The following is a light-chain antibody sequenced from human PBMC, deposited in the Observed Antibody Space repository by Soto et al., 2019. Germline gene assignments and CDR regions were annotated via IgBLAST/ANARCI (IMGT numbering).Light chain of an antibody. Sequence: QSVLTQPPSASGTPGQRVTISCSGSSSNIGRDPVNWYQELPGTAPKLLIYDNNQRPSGVPDRFSGSKSGTSASLAISGLQSEDEADYFCAGWDGSLRGFVFGTGTKGTGL. J-gene: IGLJ1*01. CDR2: DNN. CDR3: AGWDGSLRGFV. CDR1: SSNIGRDP. V-gene: IGLV1-44*01.